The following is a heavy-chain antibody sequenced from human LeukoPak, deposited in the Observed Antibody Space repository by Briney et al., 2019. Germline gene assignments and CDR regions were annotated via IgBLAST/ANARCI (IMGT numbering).Heavy chain of an antibody. CDR3: ARRVRGYDILTGYYSYYFDY. CDR2: IYHSGST. D-gene: IGHD3-9*01. V-gene: IGHV4-4*02. CDR1: GGSISSSNW. Sequence: SETLSLTCAVSGGSISSSNWWSWVRQPPGKGLEWIGEIYHSGSTNYNPSLKSRVTISVDKSKNQFSLKLSSVTAADTAVYYCARRVRGYDILTGYYSYYFDYWGQGTLVTVSS. J-gene: IGHJ4*02.